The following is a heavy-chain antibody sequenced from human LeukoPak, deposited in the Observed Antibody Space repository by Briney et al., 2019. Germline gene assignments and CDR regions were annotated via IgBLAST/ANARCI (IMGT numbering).Heavy chain of an antibody. J-gene: IGHJ4*02. D-gene: IGHD6-13*01. CDR2: IWYDGSNK. V-gene: IGHV3-33*01. Sequence: PGGSLRLSCAASGFTFSSYGMRWVRQAPGKGLEWVAVIWYDGSNKYYADSVKGRFTISRDNSKNTLYLQMNSLRAEDTAVSYCATRGGAAAGTKGDYWGQGTLVTVSS. CDR3: ATRGGAAAGTKGDY. CDR1: GFTFSSYG.